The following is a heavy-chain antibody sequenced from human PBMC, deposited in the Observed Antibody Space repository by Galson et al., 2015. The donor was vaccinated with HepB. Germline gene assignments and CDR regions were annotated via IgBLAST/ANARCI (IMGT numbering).Heavy chain of an antibody. CDR3: ATWTPIPIFGVVNTGYYGMDV. CDR2: FDPEAGEI. D-gene: IGHD3-3*01. CDR1: GYTLTELS. J-gene: IGHJ6*02. V-gene: IGHV1-24*01. Sequence: SVKVSCKVSGYTLTELSMHWVRQAPGKGLEWMGGFDPEAGEIIYAQKFQGRVTMSNDTYPDTAYMELSSLRSEDTAVYYCATWTPIPIFGVVNTGYYGMDVWGQGTTVTVSS.